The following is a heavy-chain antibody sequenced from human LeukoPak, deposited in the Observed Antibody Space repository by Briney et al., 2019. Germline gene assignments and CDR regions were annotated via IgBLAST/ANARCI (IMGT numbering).Heavy chain of an antibody. V-gene: IGHV3-23*01. CDR1: GFTFSSYG. CDR2: ISGSGGST. J-gene: IGHJ4*02. Sequence: PGGTLRLSCAASGFTFSSYGMSWVRQAPGKGLEWVSAISGSGGSTYYADSVKGRFTITRDNSKNTLYLQMNSLRAEDTAVYYCAKDRVPDNPNFDYWGQGTLVTVSS. D-gene: IGHD3-10*01. CDR3: AKDRVPDNPNFDY.